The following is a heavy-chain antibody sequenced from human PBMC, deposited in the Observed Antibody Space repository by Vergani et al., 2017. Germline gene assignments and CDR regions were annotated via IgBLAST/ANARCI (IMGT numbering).Heavy chain of an antibody. CDR2: ISGSGGST. Sequence: EVQLLESGGGLVQPGGSLRLSCAASGFTFSNYAMSWVRQAPRKGLEWVSTISGSGGSTYYADSVKGRFTISRDNSKNTLYLQMNSLRAEDTAVYYCAKVKQRWLQLCCFDYWGQGTLVTVSS. J-gene: IGHJ4*02. D-gene: IGHD5-24*01. V-gene: IGHV3-23*01. CDR1: GFTFSNYA. CDR3: AKVKQRWLQLCCFDY.